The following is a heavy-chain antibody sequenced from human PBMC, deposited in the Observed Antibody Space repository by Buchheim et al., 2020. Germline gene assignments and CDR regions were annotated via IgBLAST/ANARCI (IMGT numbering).Heavy chain of an antibody. D-gene: IGHD3-22*01. CDR2: ILYDGSNK. CDR1: GFTFSSYG. V-gene: IGHV3-33*01. J-gene: IGHJ6*02. CDR3: ARRDSSRGMDV. Sequence: QARLVESGGGVVQPGRSLRLSCAASGFTFSSYGMHWVRQAPGKGLEWVAVILYDGSNKYYADSVKGRFTISRDSSNNTVYLQMNSLRAEDTALYYCARRDSSRGMDVWGQGTT.